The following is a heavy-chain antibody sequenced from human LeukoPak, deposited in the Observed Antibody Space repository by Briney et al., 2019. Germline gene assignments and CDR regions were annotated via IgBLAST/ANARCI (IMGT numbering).Heavy chain of an antibody. CDR3: TKSRISFSGQADH. CDR1: GFTFSTYG. Sequence: PGGSLRLSCAASGFTFSTYGMTWVRQAPGKGLEWISYISSSGDSIKYADSVKGRFTSSRDNAKNSLYLQMNSLRAEDTAVYYCTKSRISFSGQADHRGQGTLVTVSS. D-gene: IGHD5-12*01. V-gene: IGHV3-48*04. J-gene: IGHJ4*02. CDR2: ISSSGDSI.